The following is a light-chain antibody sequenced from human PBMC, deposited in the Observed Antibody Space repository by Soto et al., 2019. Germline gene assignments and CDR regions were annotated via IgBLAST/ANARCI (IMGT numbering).Light chain of an antibody. V-gene: IGKV3-15*01. CDR2: DAS. CDR1: EDVSSK. J-gene: IGKJ1*01. Sequence: IFMTQSPATLSVSPGGRATLSCRASEDVSSKLAWYQQKPGLPPRLVIYDASTRPTGIPGRFSGSGSGKDFTLTISGLQSEDFAIYYCLQYDTWPPGTFGQGTKVEI. CDR3: LQYDTWPPGT.